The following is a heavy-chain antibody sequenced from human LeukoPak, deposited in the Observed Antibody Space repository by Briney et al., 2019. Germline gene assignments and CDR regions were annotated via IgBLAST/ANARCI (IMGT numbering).Heavy chain of an antibody. J-gene: IGHJ6*02. CDR1: GYTFTSYD. Sequence: GASVKVSCKASGYTFTSYDINWVRQAPGQGLEWMGWMNPNSGNTVYAQKFQGRVTMTRNTSISTVYMELSSLRSEDTAVYYCARGDEYSSSSVSYYGMDVWGQGTTVTVSS. CDR3: ARGDEYSSSSVSYYGMDV. V-gene: IGHV1-8*01. D-gene: IGHD6-6*01. CDR2: MNPNSGNT.